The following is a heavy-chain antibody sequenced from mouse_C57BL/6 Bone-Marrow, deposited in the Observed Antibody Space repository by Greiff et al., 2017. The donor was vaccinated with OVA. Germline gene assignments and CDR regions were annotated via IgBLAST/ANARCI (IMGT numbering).Heavy chain of an antibody. CDR1: GYTFTGYW. CDR3: ARGDYYGSSPHYYAMDD. J-gene: IGHJ4*01. V-gene: IGHV1-9*01. CDR2: ILPGSGST. Sequence: LVESGAELMKPGASVKLSCKATGYTFTGYWLEWVKQRPGHGLEWIGEILPGSGSTNYNEKFKGKATFTADTSSNTAYMQLSSLTTEDSAIYYCARGDYYGSSPHYYAMDDWGQGTSVTVSS. D-gene: IGHD1-1*01.